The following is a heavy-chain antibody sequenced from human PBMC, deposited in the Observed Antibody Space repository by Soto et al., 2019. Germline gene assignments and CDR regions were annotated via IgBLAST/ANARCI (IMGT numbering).Heavy chain of an antibody. Sequence: PSETLSLTCAVYGGSFSGYYWTWIRQPPGTGLEWIGEINHSGSTNYNPSLKSRVNISVDTSKNQFSLKLTSVTAADTAEYYCTREKITALFDYWGKGTWVPVSS. CDR3: TREKITALFDY. J-gene: IGHJ4*02. CDR1: GGSFSGYY. D-gene: IGHD3-10*01. V-gene: IGHV4-34*01. CDR2: INHSGST.